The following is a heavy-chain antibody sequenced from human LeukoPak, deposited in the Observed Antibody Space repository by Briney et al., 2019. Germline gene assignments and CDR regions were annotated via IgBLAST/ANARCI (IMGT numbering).Heavy chain of an antibody. CDR3: AREYSAFDH. J-gene: IGHJ4*01. CDR2: VYHNGNI. CDR1: GDPISSHSDY. D-gene: IGHD4-11*01. Sequence: PSETQSLTCTVSGDPISSHSDYKWTWIRQPPGKGLEWIGYVYHNGNINYNPFLGSRLTISVDTSKNQFSLRLTSVTAADTAVYFCAREYSAFDHWGHGTLVTVSS. V-gene: IGHV4-61*08.